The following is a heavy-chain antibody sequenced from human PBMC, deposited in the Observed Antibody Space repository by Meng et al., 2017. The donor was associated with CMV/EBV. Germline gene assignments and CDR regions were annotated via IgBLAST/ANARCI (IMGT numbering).Heavy chain of an antibody. Sequence: QVQLQESGPGPVKPSHTLSLTCPCSGGSISRCDYSWSWSRQPPGKGLEWIGYIYYSGSTYYNPSLKSRVTISVDTSKNQFSLKLSSVTAADTAVYYCARVTSRVAGAFDYWGQGTLVTVSS. CDR1: GGSISRCDYS. J-gene: IGHJ4*02. V-gene: IGHV4-30-4*08. CDR2: IYYSGST. CDR3: ARVTSRVAGAFDY. D-gene: IGHD1-14*01.